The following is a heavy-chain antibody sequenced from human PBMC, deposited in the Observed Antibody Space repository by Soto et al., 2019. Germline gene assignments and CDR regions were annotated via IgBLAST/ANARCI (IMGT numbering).Heavy chain of an antibody. Sequence: ASVKVSCKASGGTFSTYAISWVRQAPGQGLEWMGGIIPIFGTAKYAQKFQGRVTITADESTSTAYMELSSLRSEDTAMYYCAREIFGVIISGGRDAFDIWGQGTRVTV. CDR3: AREIFGVIISGGRDAFDI. V-gene: IGHV1-69*13. J-gene: IGHJ3*02. CDR1: GGTFSTYA. CDR2: IIPIFGTA. D-gene: IGHD3-3*01.